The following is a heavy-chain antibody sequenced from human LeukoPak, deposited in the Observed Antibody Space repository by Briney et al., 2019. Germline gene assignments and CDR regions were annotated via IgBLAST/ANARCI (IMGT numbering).Heavy chain of an antibody. D-gene: IGHD4-23*01. CDR2: ISVNNDNP. CDR1: GYTFSKYG. Sequence: GASVKVSFKASGYTFSKYGIDWVRQAPGQGLEWMGWISVNNDNPQSAQDLQGRVTVTTDRSTSTAYMELRSLRHDDTAVYYCARGDGGNPWDAFDIWGQGTMVTVSS. V-gene: IGHV1-18*01. CDR3: ARGDGGNPWDAFDI. J-gene: IGHJ3*02.